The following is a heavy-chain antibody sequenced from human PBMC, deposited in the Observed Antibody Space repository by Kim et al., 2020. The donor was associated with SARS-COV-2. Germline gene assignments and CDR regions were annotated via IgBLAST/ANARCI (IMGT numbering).Heavy chain of an antibody. Sequence: ASVKVSCKASDFIFTSYGISWVRQAPGKGLEWMGWISTFYGKANYAPNLRGRVVLTTDTSTTTAYMQLKSLTYDDTATYYCARAGSRSWAAVEMNVWGPG. CDR2: ISTFYGKA. CDR1: DFIFTSYG. J-gene: IGHJ6*01. V-gene: IGHV1-18*01. CDR3: ARAGSRSWAAVEMNV. D-gene: IGHD3-10*01.